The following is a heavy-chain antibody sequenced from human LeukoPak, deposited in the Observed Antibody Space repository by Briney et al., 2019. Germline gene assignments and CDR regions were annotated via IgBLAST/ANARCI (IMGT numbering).Heavy chain of an antibody. CDR3: ARDLRTPSDTNIAIDY. CDR1: GLTFNRYW. V-gene: IGHV3-74*01. J-gene: IGHJ4*02. D-gene: IGHD4-23*01. Sequence: PGGSLRLSCAASGLTFNRYWMHWVRQGPGKGLVWVSRINSGGSSTNYADSVKGRFTISRDNAKNTLYLQMNSLRAEDTAVYYCARDLRTPSDTNIAIDYWGQGTLVTVSS. CDR2: INSGGSST.